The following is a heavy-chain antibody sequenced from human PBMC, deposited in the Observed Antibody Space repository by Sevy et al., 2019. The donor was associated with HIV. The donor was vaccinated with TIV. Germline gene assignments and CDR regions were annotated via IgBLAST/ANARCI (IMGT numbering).Heavy chain of an antibody. Sequence: SETLSLTCAVSGGSISSVNWWHWVRQPPGKGLEWIGEIYHSGYTKYNPSLKSRVTISVDNSKNQFSLKLSFVTAADTAVYYCARGGETLRGIDPWGQGSLVTVSS. CDR1: GGSISSVNW. J-gene: IGHJ5*02. D-gene: IGHD3-16*01. V-gene: IGHV4-4*02. CDR3: ARGGETLRGIDP. CDR2: IYHSGYT.